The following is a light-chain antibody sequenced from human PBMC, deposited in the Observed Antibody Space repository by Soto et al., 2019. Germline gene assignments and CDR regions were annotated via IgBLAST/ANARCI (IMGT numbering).Light chain of an antibody. Sequence: EIVMTQSPATLSVSPGERATLSCRASQSVSSNLAWYQQKPGQAPRLLIYGASTRATGIPARFSGSGSGTEFTLTISSLQSEDFAVYYCQKYNNWSKTFGQGTKVEIK. J-gene: IGKJ1*01. CDR2: GAS. CDR1: QSVSSN. CDR3: QKYNNWSKT. V-gene: IGKV3-15*01.